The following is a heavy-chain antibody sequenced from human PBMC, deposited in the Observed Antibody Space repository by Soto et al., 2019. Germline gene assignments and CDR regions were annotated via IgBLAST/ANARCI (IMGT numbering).Heavy chain of an antibody. D-gene: IGHD2-2*01. Sequence: GGSLRLSCAASGFTFSSYGMHWVRQAPGKGLEWVAVISYDGSNKYYADSVKGRFTISRDNSKNTLYLQMNSLRAEDTAVYYCAKDDVDCSSTSCYAPIGNFDYWGQGTLVTVSS. J-gene: IGHJ4*02. V-gene: IGHV3-30*18. CDR3: AKDDVDCSSTSCYAPIGNFDY. CDR1: GFTFSSYG. CDR2: ISYDGSNK.